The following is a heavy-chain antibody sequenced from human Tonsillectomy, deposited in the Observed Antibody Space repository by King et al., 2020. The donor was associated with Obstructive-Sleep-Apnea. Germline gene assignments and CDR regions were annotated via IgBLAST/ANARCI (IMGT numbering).Heavy chain of an antibody. CDR2: IIPIFGTA. CDR1: GGTFSSYA. Sequence: QLVQSGAEVKKPGSSVKVSCKASGGTFSSYAISWVRQAPGQGLEWMGGIIPIFGTANYAQKFQGRVTITADESTSTAHMELSSLRSEDTAVYYCARDRVGRLQWELHYAFDIWGQGTMVTVSS. D-gene: IGHD1-26*01. V-gene: IGHV1-69*01. J-gene: IGHJ3*02. CDR3: ARDRVGRLQWELHYAFDI.